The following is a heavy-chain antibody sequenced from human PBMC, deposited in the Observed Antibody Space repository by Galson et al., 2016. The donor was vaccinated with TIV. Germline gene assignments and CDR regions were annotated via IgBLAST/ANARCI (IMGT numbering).Heavy chain of an antibody. CDR1: GYRFTNSW. CDR2: ISPSDGYT. CDR3: ARQTPLTDAFDI. J-gene: IGHJ3*02. Sequence: QSGAEVKKPGESLTISCKTSGYRFTNSWISWVRHVPGKGREWVGRISPSDGYTNYGPSFQGHVTISTDKSISTSYLQWSSLTASASALYYCARQTPLTDAFDIWGPGTLVSVSS. D-gene: IGHD1-14*01. V-gene: IGHV5-10-1*01.